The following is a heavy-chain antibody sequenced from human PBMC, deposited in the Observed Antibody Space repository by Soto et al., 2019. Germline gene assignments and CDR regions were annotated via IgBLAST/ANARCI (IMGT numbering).Heavy chain of an antibody. V-gene: IGHV1-69*13. CDR1: GGTYSSYA. CDR2: IIPIFGTA. D-gene: IGHD3-22*01. Sequence: GASVKVSCTASGGTYSSYAISWVRQAPGQGLEWMGGIIPIFGTANYAQKFQGRVTITADESTSTAYMELSSLRSEDTAVYYCASGSGYDVFDYWGQGTLVTVSS. J-gene: IGHJ4*02. CDR3: ASGSGYDVFDY.